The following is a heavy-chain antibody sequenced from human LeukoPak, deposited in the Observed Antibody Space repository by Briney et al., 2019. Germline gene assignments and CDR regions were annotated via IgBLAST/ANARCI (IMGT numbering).Heavy chain of an antibody. Sequence: PSETLSLTCTVSGGSISSYYWSWIRQPPGKGLEWIGYIYYSGSTNYNPSLKSRVTISVDTSKNQFSLKLSSVTAADTAVYYCARHDVGRYCSSTSCYVGPNWFDPWGQGTLVTVSS. CDR1: GGSISSYY. V-gene: IGHV4-59*08. J-gene: IGHJ5*02. CDR2: IYYSGST. D-gene: IGHD2-2*01. CDR3: ARHDVGRYCSSTSCYVGPNWFDP.